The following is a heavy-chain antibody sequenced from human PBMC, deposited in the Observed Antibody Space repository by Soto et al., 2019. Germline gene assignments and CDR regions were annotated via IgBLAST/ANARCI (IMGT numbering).Heavy chain of an antibody. J-gene: IGHJ6*02. CDR2: INAGNGNT. Sequence: ASVKVSCKASGYTFTSYAMHWVRQAPGQRLEWMGWINAGNGNTKYSQKFQGRVTITRDTSASTAYMEMNSLRSEDTAVYYCASWLKGPDIGNYYYGMDVWGQGTTVTVSS. D-gene: IGHD2-15*01. CDR3: ASWLKGPDIGNYYYGMDV. V-gene: IGHV1-3*01. CDR1: GYTFTSYA.